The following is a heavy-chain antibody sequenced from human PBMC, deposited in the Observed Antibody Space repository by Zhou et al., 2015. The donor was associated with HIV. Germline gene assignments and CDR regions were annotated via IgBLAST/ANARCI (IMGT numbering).Heavy chain of an antibody. J-gene: IGHJ4*02. CDR2: INPSGGST. CDR1: GYTFTSYY. CDR3: AREYSSSWEDY. V-gene: IGHV1-46*01. Sequence: QVQLVQSGAEVKKPGASVKVSCKASGYTFTSYYMHWVRQAPGQGLEWMGIINPSGGSTSYAQKFQGRVTMTRDTSTSTVYMELRSLRSDDTAVYYCAREYSSSWEDYWGQGTLVTVSS. D-gene: IGHD6-13*01.